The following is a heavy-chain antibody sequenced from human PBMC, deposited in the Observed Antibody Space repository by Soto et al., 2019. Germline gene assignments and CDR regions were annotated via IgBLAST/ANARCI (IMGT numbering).Heavy chain of an antibody. CDR3: AREVVLTKWYFDN. J-gene: IGHJ4*02. CDR2: TSSDGGTK. D-gene: IGHD1-26*01. Sequence: PGVSLRLSCAISGFPFSGCSMNYCRHAPGKGLWWVAVTSSDGGTKCYADSVKGRFTVARDNSKNTLYLQINSLRAEDTAVYFCAREVVLTKWYFDNWGQGISVTVSS. V-gene: IGHV3-30-3*01. CDR1: GFPFSGCS.